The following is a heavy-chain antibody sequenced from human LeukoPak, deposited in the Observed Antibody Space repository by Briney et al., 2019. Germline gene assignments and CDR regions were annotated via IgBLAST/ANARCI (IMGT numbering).Heavy chain of an antibody. CDR3: ARVGVMGSTRRSSDY. Sequence: SETLSLTCTVTGGSISSSNYYWGWIRQPPGKGLEWIGSIYYSGSTYYNPSLKSRVTISVDTSKNQLSLKLNSVTAADTAVYYCARVGVMGSTRRSSDYWGQGTLVTVSS. D-gene: IGHD1-26*01. CDR1: GGSISSSNYY. CDR2: IYYSGST. V-gene: IGHV4-39*07. J-gene: IGHJ4*02.